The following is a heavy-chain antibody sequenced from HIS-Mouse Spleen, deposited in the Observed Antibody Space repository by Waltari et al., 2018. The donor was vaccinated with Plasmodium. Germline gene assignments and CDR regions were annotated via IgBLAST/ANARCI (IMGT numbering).Heavy chain of an antibody. CDR2: IKKDGIGK. V-gene: IGHV3-7*01. J-gene: IGHJ2*01. CDR1: VFTLISYW. D-gene: IGHD6-13*01. CDR3: ASSWYWYFDL. Sequence: EVQLVESGGGLVQPGGSLRISCAASVFTLISYWVSWVRHAPGKGLEWVAKIKKDGIGKCYLDSVKGRFTISRDNAKNSLYLQMNSLRAEDTAVYYCASSWYWYFDLWGRGTLVTVSS.